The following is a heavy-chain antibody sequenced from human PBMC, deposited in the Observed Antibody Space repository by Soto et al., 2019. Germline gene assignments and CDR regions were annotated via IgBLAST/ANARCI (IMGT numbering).Heavy chain of an antibody. CDR2: IIVASGRT. Sequence: QVQIVQSGPEVKRPGTSVRVSCKTSGFTFTNSAVQWVRQARGQRLEWIGWIIVASGRTNYAREVQERVTISRDTSTSTEYMELSGLRSEDTAVYYCVAELYSGGGCCSFDFWGQGAMVTVSS. CDR1: GFTFTNSA. V-gene: IGHV1-58*01. CDR3: VAELYSGGGCCSFDF. D-gene: IGHD2-21*02. J-gene: IGHJ3*01.